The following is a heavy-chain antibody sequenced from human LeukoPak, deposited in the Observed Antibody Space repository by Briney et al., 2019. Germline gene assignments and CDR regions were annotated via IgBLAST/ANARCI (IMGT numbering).Heavy chain of an antibody. CDR2: INPSGSST. V-gene: IGHV1-46*01. J-gene: IGHJ3*02. D-gene: IGHD3-22*01. Sequence: ASVNVSCKASGYTFTSYYIHWVRQAPGQGLEWMGIINPSGSSTNYAQKLQGRVTMTRDTSTSTVYMELSSLRSEDTAVYYCARDLDSSGYYAFDIWGQGTMVTVSS. CDR3: ARDLDSSGYYAFDI. CDR1: GYTFTSYY.